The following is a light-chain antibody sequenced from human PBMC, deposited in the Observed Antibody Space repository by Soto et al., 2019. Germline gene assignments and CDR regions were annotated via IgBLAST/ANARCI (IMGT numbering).Light chain of an antibody. J-gene: IGLJ2*01. CDR2: EVS. V-gene: IGLV2-8*01. CDR3: QAWDSSTANVV. CDR1: SSDVGGYNY. Sequence: QSALTQPPSASGSPGQSVTISCTGTSSDVGGYNYVSWYQQHPGKAPKLMIYEVSKRPSGVPDRFSGSKSGNTASLTVSGLQAEDEADYYCQAWDSSTANVVFGGGTKLTVL.